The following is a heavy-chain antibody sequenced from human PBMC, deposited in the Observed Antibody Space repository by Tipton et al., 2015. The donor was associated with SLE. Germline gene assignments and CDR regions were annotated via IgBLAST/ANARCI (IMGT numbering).Heavy chain of an antibody. CDR1: GFTFSSYA. CDR3: ARDRRLTMVRGVILDY. J-gene: IGHJ4*02. Sequence: SLRLSCAASGFTFSSYAMSWVRQAPGKGLEWVSVISGSGGSTYYADSVKGRFTISRDNSENTLYLQMNSLRAEDTAVYYCARDRRLTMVRGVILDYWGQGTLVTVSS. V-gene: IGHV3-23*01. CDR2: ISGSGGST. D-gene: IGHD3-10*01.